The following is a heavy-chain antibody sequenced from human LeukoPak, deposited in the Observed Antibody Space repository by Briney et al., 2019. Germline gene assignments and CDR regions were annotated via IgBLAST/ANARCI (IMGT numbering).Heavy chain of an antibody. D-gene: IGHD5-18*01. V-gene: IGHV4-59*08. CDR1: GGSISSYY. J-gene: IGHJ3*02. CDR2: IYYTGST. Sequence: SETLSLTCTVSGGSISSYYWSWVRQPPGKGLKWIVYIYYTGSTTHNPSLNSRVTISLDTSKNQFSLKLSSVTAADTAVYYCAGDVDTVMLNAFDIWGQGTVVTVSS. CDR3: AGDVDTVMLNAFDI.